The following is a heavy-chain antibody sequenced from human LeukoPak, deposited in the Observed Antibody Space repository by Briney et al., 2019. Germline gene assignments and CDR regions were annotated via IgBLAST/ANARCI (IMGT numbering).Heavy chain of an antibody. J-gene: IGHJ4*02. CDR1: GFTFSDYW. CDR3: ARDKMMGATFFDY. Sequence: PGGSLRLSCAASGFTFSDYWMSWVRQAPGKGPEWVANIRQDGNENYCVDSVKGRFTISRDNAKSSVYLQMNSLRVEDTAVYYCARDKMMGATFFDYWGQGILVTVSS. CDR2: IRQDGNEN. V-gene: IGHV3-7*03. D-gene: IGHD1-26*01.